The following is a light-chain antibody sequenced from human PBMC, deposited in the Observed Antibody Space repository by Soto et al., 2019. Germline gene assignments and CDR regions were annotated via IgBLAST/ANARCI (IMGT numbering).Light chain of an antibody. V-gene: IGKV1-9*01. CDR1: QAVPNN. J-gene: IGKJ4*01. CDR3: QQVKTYPRT. Sequence: IHLTHSPSFLSASVGDRVTITCRPSQAVPNNMAWYQQKPGKPPNLLIYAESTLPSGVPSRFSGRKSGTQFTLTIDSLQPEDFATYYCQQVKTYPRTCGGGTKVDIK. CDR2: AES.